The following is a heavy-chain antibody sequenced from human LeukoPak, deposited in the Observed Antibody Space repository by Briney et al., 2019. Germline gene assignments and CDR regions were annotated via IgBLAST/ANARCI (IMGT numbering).Heavy chain of an antibody. J-gene: IGHJ6*02. CDR1: GGSMSSYY. CDR2: IYYRGST. D-gene: IGHD6-19*01. CDR3: ARDQGVAGPYDYGMDV. V-gene: IGHV4-59*01. Sequence: SETLSLTCTVSGGSMSSYYWSWIRQPPGKGLEWIGYIYYRGSTNYNPSLKSRVTISVDTSKNQFSLRLSSVTAADTAVYYCARDQGVAGPYDYGMDVWGQGTTVTVSS.